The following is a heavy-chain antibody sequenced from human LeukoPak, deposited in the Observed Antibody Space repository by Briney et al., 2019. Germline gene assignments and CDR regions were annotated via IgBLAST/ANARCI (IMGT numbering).Heavy chain of an antibody. J-gene: IGHJ5*02. Sequence: SETLSLTCAVYGGSFSGYYWSWIRQPPGKGLEWIGEINHSGSTNYNPSLKSRVTISVDTSKNQFSLKLSSVTAADTAVYYCARTRDIVVVPAAISSSCWFDPWGQGTLVTVSS. CDR1: GGSFSGYY. CDR3: ARTRDIVVVPAAISSSCWFDP. D-gene: IGHD2-2*01. CDR2: INHSGST. V-gene: IGHV4-34*01.